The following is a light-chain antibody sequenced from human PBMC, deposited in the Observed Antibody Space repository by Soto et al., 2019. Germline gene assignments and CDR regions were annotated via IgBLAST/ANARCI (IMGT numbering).Light chain of an antibody. CDR3: QQLSSYPT. Sequence: DIQLTQSPSFLSASVGDRVTITCRASQGFSSYLAWYQQKPGKAPKLLIYAASTLQSGVPSRFSGSGSGTEFTLTISSLQPEDFATYFCQQLSSYPTFGQGTKVEIK. V-gene: IGKV1-9*01. CDR2: AAS. J-gene: IGKJ1*01. CDR1: QGFSSY.